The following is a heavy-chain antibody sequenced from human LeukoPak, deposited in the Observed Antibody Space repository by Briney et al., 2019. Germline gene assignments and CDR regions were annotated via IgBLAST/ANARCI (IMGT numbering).Heavy chain of an antibody. CDR2: ISWDGGST. D-gene: IGHD2-8*02. J-gene: IGHJ6*03. CDR1: GFTFDDYA. V-gene: IGHV3-43D*03. CDR3: AKDGVQVQNYYYYYMDV. Sequence: TGGSLRLSCAASGFTFDDYAMHWVRQAPGKGLEWVSLISWDGGSTYYADSVKGRFTISRDNSKNSLYLQMNSLGAEDTALYYCAKDGVQVQNYYYYYMDVWGKGTTVTVSS.